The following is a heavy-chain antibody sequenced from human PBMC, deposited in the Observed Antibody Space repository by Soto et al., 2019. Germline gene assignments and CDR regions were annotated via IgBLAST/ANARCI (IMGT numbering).Heavy chain of an antibody. Sequence: SETLSLTCTVSGGSVSSGSYYWSWIRQPPGKGLEWIGYIYYSGSTNYNPSLKSRVTISVDTSKNQFSLKLSSVTAADTAVYYCARNDYGDYRGRWYIDYWGQGTLVTVSS. J-gene: IGHJ4*02. D-gene: IGHD4-17*01. CDR3: ARNDYGDYRGRWYIDY. V-gene: IGHV4-61*01. CDR2: IYYSGST. CDR1: GGSVSSGSYY.